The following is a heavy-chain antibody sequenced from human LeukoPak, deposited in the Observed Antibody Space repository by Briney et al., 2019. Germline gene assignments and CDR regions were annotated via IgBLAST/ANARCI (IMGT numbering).Heavy chain of an antibody. D-gene: IGHD3-16*01. CDR2: IIPILGIA. J-gene: IGHJ3*02. V-gene: IGHV1-69*04. CDR3: ARFTFGGVYDAFDI. CDR1: GGTFSSYA. Sequence: SVKVSCKASGGTFSSYAISWVRQAPGQGLEWMGRIIPILGIANYAQKFQGRVTITADKSTSTAYMELSSLRSEDTAVYYCARFTFGGVYDAFDIWGQGTMVTVSS.